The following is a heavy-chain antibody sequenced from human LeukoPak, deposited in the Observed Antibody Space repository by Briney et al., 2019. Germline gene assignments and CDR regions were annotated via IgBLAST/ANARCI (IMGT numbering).Heavy chain of an antibody. CDR1: GFTFSRYW. V-gene: IGHV3-7*01. Sequence: GGSLGLSCVASGFTFSRYWMSWVRQAPGKGLEWVANIKQDGTSKYYVDSVKGRFTISRDNAKNSLYLQMNSLRVEDTAVYYCARETDATIVLPLFDNWGQGTLVTVSS. J-gene: IGHJ4*02. CDR2: IKQDGTSK. D-gene: IGHD3-10*01. CDR3: ARETDATIVLPLFDN.